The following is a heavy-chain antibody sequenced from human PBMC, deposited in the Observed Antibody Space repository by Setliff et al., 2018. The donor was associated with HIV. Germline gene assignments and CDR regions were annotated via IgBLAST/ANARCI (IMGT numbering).Heavy chain of an antibody. V-gene: IGHV1-24*01. CDR2: FDPEDGET. J-gene: IGHJ1*01. CDR1: GCSLTDLS. D-gene: IGHD3-22*01. Sequence: GASVKVSCKVSGCSLTDLSIHWVRQAPGEGLEWMGGFDPEDGETVYAQKLQGRVTMTEDTSTDTAYMELSSLRSEDTAMYYCATIRAYYYDSSGQEYFQYWGHGTLVTVSS. CDR3: ATIRAYYYDSSGQEYFQY.